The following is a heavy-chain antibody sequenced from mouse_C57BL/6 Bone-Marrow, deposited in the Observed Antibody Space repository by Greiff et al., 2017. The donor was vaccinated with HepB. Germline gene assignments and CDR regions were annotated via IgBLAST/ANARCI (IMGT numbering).Heavy chain of an antibody. V-gene: IGHV5-17*01. Sequence: EVKLVESGGGLVKPGGSLKLSCAASGFTFSDYGMHWVRQAPEKGLEWVAYISSGSSTIYYADTVKGRFTISRDNAKNTLFLQMTSLRSEDTAMYYCARAVVAHYWYFDVWGTGTTVTVSS. CDR3: ARAVVAHYWYFDV. CDR1: GFTFSDYG. D-gene: IGHD1-1*01. J-gene: IGHJ1*03. CDR2: ISSGSSTI.